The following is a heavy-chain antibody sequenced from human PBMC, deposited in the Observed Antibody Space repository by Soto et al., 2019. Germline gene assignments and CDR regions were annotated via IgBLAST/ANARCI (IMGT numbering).Heavy chain of an antibody. CDR3: ARDPGYSYGYN. CDR2: INAGNGNT. CDR1: GYTFTSYA. D-gene: IGHD5-18*01. Sequence: QVQLVQSGAEVKKPGASVKVSCKPSGYTFTSYAMHWVRQAPGQRLEWMGWINAGNGNTKYSQKFQGRVTITRDTSASTAYMELSSLRSEDTAVYYCARDPGYSYGYNWCQGTLVTVSS. J-gene: IGHJ4*02. V-gene: IGHV1-3*01.